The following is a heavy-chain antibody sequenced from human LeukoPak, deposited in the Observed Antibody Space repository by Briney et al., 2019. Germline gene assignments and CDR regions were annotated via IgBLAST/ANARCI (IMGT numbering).Heavy chain of an antibody. CDR2: ISAYNGNT. CDR3: ARDWYAGYYDSSGYYLFDY. CDR1: GYTLTSYG. D-gene: IGHD3-22*01. Sequence: ASVKVSCKASGYTLTSYGISWVRQAPGQGLEWMGWISAYNGNTNYAQKLQGRVTMTTDTSTSTAYMELRSLRSDDTAVYYCARDWYAGYYDSSGYYLFDYWGQGTLVTVSS. V-gene: IGHV1-18*01. J-gene: IGHJ4*02.